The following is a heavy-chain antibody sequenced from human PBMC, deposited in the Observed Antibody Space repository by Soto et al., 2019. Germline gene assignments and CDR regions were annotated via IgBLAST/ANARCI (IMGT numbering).Heavy chain of an antibody. CDR3: AREGGIVGATTVDY. J-gene: IGHJ4*02. V-gene: IGHV4-61*08. Sequence: SETLSLTCAVSGGSISSGDYYWSWIRQPPGKGLEWIGYIYYSGSTNYNPSPKSRVTISVDTSKNQFSLKLSSVTAADTAVYYCAREGGIVGATTVDYWGQGTLVTVSS. CDR2: IYYSGST. D-gene: IGHD1-26*01. CDR1: GGSISSGDYY.